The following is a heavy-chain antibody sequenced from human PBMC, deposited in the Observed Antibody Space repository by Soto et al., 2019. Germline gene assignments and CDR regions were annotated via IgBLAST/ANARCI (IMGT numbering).Heavy chain of an antibody. Sequence: EVQLVESGGGLVQPGGSLRLSCAASGFTVSSNYMSWVRQAPGKGLEWASVIYIDGSTYYADSVKGRFTISRHNSKNTLYLQMDSLRAEDTAVYYCATQAVTYGAFDYWGQGTLVTVSS. CDR2: IYIDGST. V-gene: IGHV3-53*04. CDR3: ATQAVTYGAFDY. D-gene: IGHD4-17*01. CDR1: GFTVSSNY. J-gene: IGHJ4*02.